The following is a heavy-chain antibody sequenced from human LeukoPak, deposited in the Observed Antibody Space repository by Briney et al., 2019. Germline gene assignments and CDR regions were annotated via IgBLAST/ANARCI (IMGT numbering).Heavy chain of an antibody. V-gene: IGHV3-23*01. CDR2: ISDSGYST. J-gene: IGHJ4*02. D-gene: IGHD5-12*01. CDR3: AKEAGYSGYDYPDY. CDR1: GFAFSSYA. Sequence: PGGSLRLSCAASGFAFSSYAMSWVRQAPGKGLEWVSSISDSGYSTYYADSVKGRFTISRDNSKNTLYLQMNSLRAEDTAVYYCAKEAGYSGYDYPDYWGQGTLVTVSS.